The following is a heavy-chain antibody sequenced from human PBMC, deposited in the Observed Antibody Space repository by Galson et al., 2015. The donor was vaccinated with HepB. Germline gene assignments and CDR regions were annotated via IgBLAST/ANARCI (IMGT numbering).Heavy chain of an antibody. CDR3: TRDLFRGSYPYEGYFDY. V-gene: IGHV3-49*03. J-gene: IGHJ4*02. CDR1: GFTFGDYA. CDR2: IRSKAYGGTT. Sequence: SLRLSCAASGFTFGDYAMSWFRQAPGKGLEWVGFIRSKAYGGTTEYAASVKGRFTISRDDSKSIAYLQMNSLKTEDTAVYYCTRDLFRGSYPYEGYFDYWGQGTLVTVSS. D-gene: IGHD1-26*01.